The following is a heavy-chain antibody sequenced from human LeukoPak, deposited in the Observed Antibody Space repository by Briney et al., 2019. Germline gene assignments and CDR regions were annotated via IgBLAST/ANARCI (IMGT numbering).Heavy chain of an antibody. J-gene: IGHJ5*02. Sequence: PSQTLSLTCTVSGGSISSGDYYWSWIRQPPGKGVEWIRYIYYSGSTYYNPSLKSRVTISVDTSKNQFSLRLSSVTAADAHVYYCASGCLWRSSSSWVPGFVPGAQGTVVCVSS. D-gene: IGHD2-2*01. CDR3: ASGCLWRSSSSWVPGFVP. V-gene: IGHV4-30-4*08. CDR2: IYYSGST. CDR1: GGSISSGDYY.